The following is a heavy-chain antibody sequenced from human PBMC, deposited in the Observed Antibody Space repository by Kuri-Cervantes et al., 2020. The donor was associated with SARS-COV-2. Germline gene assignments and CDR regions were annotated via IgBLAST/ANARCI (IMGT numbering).Heavy chain of an antibody. CDR1: GGSISSYY. Sequence: SETLSLTCTVSGGSISSYYWGWIRQPPGKGLEWIGSIYHSGSTYYNPSLKSRVTISVDTSKNQFSLNLTSVTAADTAVYYCARGFYDNSHWFDPWGQGTQVTVSS. CDR2: IYHSGST. CDR3: ARGFYDNSHWFDP. D-gene: IGHD3-22*01. V-gene: IGHV4-38-2*02. J-gene: IGHJ5*02.